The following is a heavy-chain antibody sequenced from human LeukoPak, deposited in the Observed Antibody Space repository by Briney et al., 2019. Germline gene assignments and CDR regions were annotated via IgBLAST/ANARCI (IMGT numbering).Heavy chain of an antibody. Sequence: GSLRLSCAASGFTFSSYSMNWVRQAPGKGLEWVSYISSSSSTIYYADSVKGRFTISRDNAKNSLYLQMNSLRAEDTAVYYCARDSGDQAAAGFFDYWGQGTLVTVSS. V-gene: IGHV3-48*01. D-gene: IGHD6-13*01. CDR2: ISSSSSTI. J-gene: IGHJ4*02. CDR3: ARDSGDQAAAGFFDY. CDR1: GFTFSSYS.